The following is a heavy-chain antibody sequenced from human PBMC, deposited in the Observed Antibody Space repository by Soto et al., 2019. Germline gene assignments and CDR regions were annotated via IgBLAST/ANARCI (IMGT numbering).Heavy chain of an antibody. J-gene: IGHJ4*02. V-gene: IGHV3-33*01. CDR3: ARDVVGATTFRGYFDY. CDR2: IRYDGSNE. Sequence: QVQLVESGGGVVQPGRSLRLSCAASGFTFSGYGMHWVRQAPGKGLEWVAIIRYDGSNEDYADSVKGRFTISRDNSKNTLYLQMNSLRAEDTAVYYCARDVVGATTFRGYFDYWGQGTLVTVSS. CDR1: GFTFSGYG. D-gene: IGHD1-26*01.